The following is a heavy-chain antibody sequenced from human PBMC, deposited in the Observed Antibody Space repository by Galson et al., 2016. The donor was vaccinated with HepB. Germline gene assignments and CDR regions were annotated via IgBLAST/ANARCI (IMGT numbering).Heavy chain of an antibody. CDR3: AKDMDSAWYIHY. CDR1: GFTFNNYA. V-gene: IGHV3-23*01. Sequence: SLRLSCAASGFTFNNYALSWVRQAPGKGLEWVSSISGSYGNTYYADSVKGRFTISWVNSESTLYLQMDTLRAEDTAIYYCAKDMDSAWYIHYWGQGTLVTVSS. D-gene: IGHD6-19*01. J-gene: IGHJ4*02. CDR2: ISGSYGNT.